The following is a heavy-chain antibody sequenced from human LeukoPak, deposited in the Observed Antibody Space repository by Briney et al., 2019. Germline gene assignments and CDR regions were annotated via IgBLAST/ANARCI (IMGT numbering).Heavy chain of an antibody. V-gene: IGHV4-59*08. Sequence: SETLSLTCTVSGGSISSYYWSWIRQPPGKGLEWIGYIYYSGSTNYNPSLKSRVTISVDTPKNQFSLKLSSVTAADTAVYYCARGGGSGSYPMAYWGQGTLVTVSS. J-gene: IGHJ4*02. D-gene: IGHD1-26*01. CDR3: ARGGGSGSYPMAY. CDR2: IYYSGST. CDR1: GGSISSYY.